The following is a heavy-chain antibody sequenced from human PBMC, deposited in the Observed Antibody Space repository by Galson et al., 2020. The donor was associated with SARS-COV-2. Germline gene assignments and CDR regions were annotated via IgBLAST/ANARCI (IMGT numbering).Heavy chain of an antibody. D-gene: IGHD6-13*01. J-gene: IGHJ6*02. CDR1: GFTFDDYA. CDR2: ISWNSGSI. V-gene: IGHV3-9*01. Sequence: QAGGSLRLSCAASGFTFDDYAMHWVRQAPGKGLEWVSGISWNSGSIGYADSVKGRFTISRDNAKNSLYLQMNSLRAEDTALYYCAKDIGAAAGGMDVWGQGTTVTVSS. CDR3: AKDIGAAAGGMDV.